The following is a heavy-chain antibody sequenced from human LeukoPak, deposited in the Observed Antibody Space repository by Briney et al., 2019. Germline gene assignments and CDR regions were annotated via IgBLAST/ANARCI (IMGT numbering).Heavy chain of an antibody. CDR3: TKLKGWYGDGYFDY. CDR2: IYSGGTT. V-gene: IGHV3-53*01. J-gene: IGHJ4*02. Sequence: GGSLRLSCAASGFSVSSEYMSWVRQPAGKGLEWVSVIYSGGTTFYADSVEGRFTISRDNSKNTLYLQMNSLRPDDTAVYYCTKLKGWYGDGYFDYWGPGILVTVSS. CDR1: GFSVSSEY. D-gene: IGHD6-19*01.